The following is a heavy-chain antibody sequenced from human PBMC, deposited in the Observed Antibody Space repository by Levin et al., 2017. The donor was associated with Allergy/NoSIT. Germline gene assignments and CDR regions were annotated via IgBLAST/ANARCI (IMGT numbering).Heavy chain of an antibody. D-gene: IGHD3-22*01. J-gene: IGHJ4*02. CDR1: GGSISGFY. CDR2: IYPTGIT. V-gene: IGHV4-4*07. Sequence: SETLSLTCSVSGGSISGFYWTWIRQPAGKGPEWIGRIYPTGITNYNPSLKSRLTMSVDTSKNQFSLKLISVTAADTAVYYCARENRDSSGSNHYFDYWGQGTLVTVSS. CDR3: ARENRDSSGSNHYFDY.